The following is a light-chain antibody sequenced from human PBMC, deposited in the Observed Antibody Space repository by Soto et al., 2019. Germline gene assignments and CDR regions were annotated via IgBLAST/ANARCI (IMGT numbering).Light chain of an antibody. CDR3: QXYSRYPWT. V-gene: IGKV1-5*03. CDR2: KAS. CDR1: QSVGSW. Sequence: QMTQSPSTLSASVGDRVTITCWASQSVGSWLAWHQQKAGRAPKVLVYKASSLQNGVPSRFSGSGSGTEFTLTISSLQPDDVXXYFXQXYSRYPWTFGQGTKVEIK. J-gene: IGKJ1*01.